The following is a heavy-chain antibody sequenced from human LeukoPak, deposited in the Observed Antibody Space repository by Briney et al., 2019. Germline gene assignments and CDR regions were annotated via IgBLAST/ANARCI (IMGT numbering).Heavy chain of an antibody. J-gene: IGHJ4*02. CDR3: ARDRDPSSSLDFDY. CDR1: GFTVSSNY. D-gene: IGHD6-6*01. Sequence: PGGSLRLSCAASGFTVSSNYMSWVRQAPGKGLEWVSAISASGGSTYYADSVKGRFTISRDNAKNSLYLQMNSLRAEDTAVYYCARDRDPSSSLDFDYWGQGTLVTVSS. V-gene: IGHV3-21*01. CDR2: ISASGGST.